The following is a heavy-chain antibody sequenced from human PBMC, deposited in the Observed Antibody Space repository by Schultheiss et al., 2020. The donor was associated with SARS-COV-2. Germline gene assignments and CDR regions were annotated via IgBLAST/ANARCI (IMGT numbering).Heavy chain of an antibody. J-gene: IGHJ4*02. CDR1: GGSISSGDYY. Sequence: SQTLSLTCTVSGGSISSGDYYWSWIRQPPGKGLEWIGYIYYSGSTYYNPSLKSRVTISVDTSKNQFSLKLSSVTAADTAVYYCARGKLTSSGWYLGEDYWGQGTLVTVSS. V-gene: IGHV4-30-4*01. CDR2: IYYSGST. CDR3: ARGKLTSSGWYLGEDY. D-gene: IGHD6-19*01.